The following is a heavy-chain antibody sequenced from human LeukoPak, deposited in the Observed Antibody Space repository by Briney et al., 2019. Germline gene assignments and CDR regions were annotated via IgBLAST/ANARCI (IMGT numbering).Heavy chain of an antibody. CDR1: GFTFSSYG. Sequence: GGSLRLSCAASGFTFSSYGMHWVRQAPGKGLEWVAVIWYDGSNKYYADSVKGRFTISRDNSKNTLYLQMNSLRAEDTAVYYCARGLLDDAFDIWGQGTMVTVS. V-gene: IGHV3-33*01. J-gene: IGHJ3*02. CDR2: IWYDGSNK. D-gene: IGHD1-1*01. CDR3: ARGLLDDAFDI.